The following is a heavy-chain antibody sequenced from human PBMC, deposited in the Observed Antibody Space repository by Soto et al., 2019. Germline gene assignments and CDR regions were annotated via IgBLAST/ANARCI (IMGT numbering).Heavy chain of an antibody. CDR3: ARGLTGDYDFWSGYTDLFDY. CDR2: IYPGDSDT. J-gene: IGHJ4*02. Sequence: GESLKISCKGSGYSFTSYWIGWVRQMPGKGLEWMGIIYPGDSDTRYSPSFQGQVTISADKSISTAYLQWSSLKASDTAMYYCARGLTGDYDFWSGYTDLFDYWGQGTLVTVSS. V-gene: IGHV5-51*01. CDR1: GYSFTSYW. D-gene: IGHD3-3*01.